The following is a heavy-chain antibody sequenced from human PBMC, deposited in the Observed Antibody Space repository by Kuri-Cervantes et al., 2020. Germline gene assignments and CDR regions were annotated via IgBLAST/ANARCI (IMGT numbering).Heavy chain of an antibody. D-gene: IGHD4-17*01. CDR1: GFTFDDYA. Sequence: SLKISRAASGFTFDDYAMHWVRQAPGKGLEWVSGISWNSGSIGYADSVKGRFTISRDNAKNSLYLQVNSLRAEDTAVYYCARVAVTTDFDYWGQGTLVTVSS. CDR3: ARVAVTTDFDY. J-gene: IGHJ4*02. V-gene: IGHV3-9*01. CDR2: ISWNSGSI.